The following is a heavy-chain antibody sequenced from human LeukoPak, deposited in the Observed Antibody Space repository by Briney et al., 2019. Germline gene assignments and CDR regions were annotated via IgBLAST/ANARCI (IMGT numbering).Heavy chain of an antibody. Sequence: GASVKVSCKASGYTFTGYYMHWVRQAPGQGLEWMGWINPNSGGTNYAQKFQGGVTMTRDTSISTAYMELSRLRSDDTAVYYCARQYSSSWYLSTRGAFDIWGQGTMVTVSS. CDR2: INPNSGGT. CDR3: ARQYSSSWYLSTRGAFDI. V-gene: IGHV1-2*02. CDR1: GYTFTGYY. D-gene: IGHD6-13*01. J-gene: IGHJ3*02.